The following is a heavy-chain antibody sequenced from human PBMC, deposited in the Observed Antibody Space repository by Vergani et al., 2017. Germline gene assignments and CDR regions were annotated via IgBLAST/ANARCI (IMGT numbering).Heavy chain of an antibody. D-gene: IGHD1-26*01. CDR3: ARETDTCSSVSYNYYAMDV. Sequence: QVQILQSGGGVVQPGGSLRLSCTLSGFTLNTYGIHWVRQAPGKGLEWVSFIRYDGSSEYYGDSVKGRFTISRDKSQNTVNLQMNSLRTEDTAVYYCARETDTCSSVSYNYYAMDVWGQGTTVSVSS. CDR1: GFTLNTYG. CDR2: IRYDGSSE. J-gene: IGHJ6*02. V-gene: IGHV3-30*02.